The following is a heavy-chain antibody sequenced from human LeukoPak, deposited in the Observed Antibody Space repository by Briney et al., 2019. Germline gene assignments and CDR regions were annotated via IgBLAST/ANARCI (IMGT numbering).Heavy chain of an antibody. CDR2: ISTYNGYA. D-gene: IGHD6-19*01. CDR1: GYTFTSYG. J-gene: IGHJ6*04. V-gene: IGHV1-18*01. CDR3: ARNSSDWYGYMDV. Sequence: ASVKVSCKASGYTFTSYGISWVRQAPGQGLEWMGWISTYNGYADYAQKLQGRVTMTTETSTSTAYMELRSLRSDDTAVYYCARNSSDWYGYMDVWGKGTTVTVSS.